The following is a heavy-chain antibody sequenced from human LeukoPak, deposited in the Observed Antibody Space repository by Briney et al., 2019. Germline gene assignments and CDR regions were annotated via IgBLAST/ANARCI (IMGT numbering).Heavy chain of an antibody. Sequence: PGGSLRLSCAASGFTVRSNYMSWVRPAPGKGLEWGSIIYSGGSTYYADSVKGRFTISRDNAKNSLYLQMNSLRAEDTAVYYCAELGITMIGGVWGKGTTVTISS. CDR3: AELGITMIGGV. V-gene: IGHV3-66*01. CDR2: IYSGGST. J-gene: IGHJ6*04. D-gene: IGHD3-10*02. CDR1: GFTVRSNY.